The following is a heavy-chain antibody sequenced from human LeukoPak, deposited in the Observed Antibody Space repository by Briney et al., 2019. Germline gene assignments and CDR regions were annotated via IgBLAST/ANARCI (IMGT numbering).Heavy chain of an antibody. J-gene: IGHJ3*02. CDR2: INHSGST. Sequence: SETLSLTCAVYGGSFSGYYWSWIRQPPGKGLEWIGEINHSGSTNYNPSLKSRVTISVDTSKNQFSLKLTSVTAADTAVYYCARDYDYYDSSGQWGAFDIWDQGTMVTVSS. D-gene: IGHD3-22*01. CDR1: GGSFSGYY. CDR3: ARDYDYYDSSGQWGAFDI. V-gene: IGHV4-34*01.